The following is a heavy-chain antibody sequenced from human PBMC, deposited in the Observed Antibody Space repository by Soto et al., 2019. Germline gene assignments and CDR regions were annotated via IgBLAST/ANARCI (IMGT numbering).Heavy chain of an antibody. V-gene: IGHV3-30*03. CDR2: ISYDGSHK. Sequence: VQLVEAGGGVVQPGRSLRLSCVASGFLFDTYGMHWVRQTPGKGLEWVAIISYDGSHKDYADSVNGRFAISRDNSENTLYLQMNNLGVEDTALYYCATSASSDHWGQGTQVTVSS. J-gene: IGHJ4*02. D-gene: IGHD1-26*01. CDR3: ATSASSDH. CDR1: GFLFDTYG.